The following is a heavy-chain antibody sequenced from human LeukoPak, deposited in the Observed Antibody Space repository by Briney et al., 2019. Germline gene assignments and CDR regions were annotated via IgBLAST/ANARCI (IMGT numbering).Heavy chain of an antibody. V-gene: IGHV3-23*01. CDR2: ISGSGDST. CDR1: GFTFSSYG. D-gene: IGHD1-26*01. J-gene: IGHJ4*02. CDR3: AKSRGSYWVPEFDY. Sequence: PGGSLRLSCAASGFTFSSYGMHWVRQAPGKGLEWVSDISGSGDSTNYADSVKGRFTISRDNSKNTLYLQMNSLRAEDTAIYYCAKSRGSYWVPEFDYWGQGTLVTVSS.